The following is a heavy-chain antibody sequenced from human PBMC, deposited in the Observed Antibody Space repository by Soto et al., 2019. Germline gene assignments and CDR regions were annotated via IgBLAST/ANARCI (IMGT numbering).Heavy chain of an antibody. V-gene: IGHV3-66*01. Sequence: PGGSLRLSCAASGFTVSSNYMSWVRQAPGKGLEWVSVIYSGGSTYYADSVKGRFTISRDNSKNTLYLQMNSLRAEDTAVYYCARSQGSSTSLEIYYYYYYGMDVRGQGTTVTVSS. CDR2: IYSGGST. CDR1: GFTVSSNY. D-gene: IGHD2-2*01. J-gene: IGHJ6*02. CDR3: ARSQGSSTSLEIYYYYYYGMDV.